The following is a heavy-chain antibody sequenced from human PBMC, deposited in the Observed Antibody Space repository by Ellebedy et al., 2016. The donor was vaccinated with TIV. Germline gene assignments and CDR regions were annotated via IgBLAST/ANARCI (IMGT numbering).Heavy chain of an antibody. V-gene: IGHV3-15*01. CDR2: IKSKTNGGTP. J-gene: IGHJ4*02. CDR1: GFSFTNAW. Sequence: GGSLRLSXAASGFSFTNAWMTWVRQAPGKVLEWVGRIKSKTNGGTPDYAAPVKGRFSISRDDSRNTLYLEMNSLKIEDIAVYYCTTHTYYSTSGSWIWGQGALVTVSS. CDR3: TTHTYYSTSGSWI. D-gene: IGHD3-10*01.